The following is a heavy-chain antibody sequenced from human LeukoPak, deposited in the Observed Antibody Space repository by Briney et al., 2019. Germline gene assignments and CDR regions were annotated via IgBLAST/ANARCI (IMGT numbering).Heavy chain of an antibody. Sequence: GRSLRLSCAASGFTFSSYGMHWVRQAPGKGLEWVAVIWYDGSNKYYADSVKGRFTISRDNSKNTLYLQMNSLRAEDTAIYYCAKDVRGGDRAIEPIDYWGQGTLVTVSS. CDR3: AKDVRGGDRAIEPIDY. J-gene: IGHJ4*02. V-gene: IGHV3-33*06. CDR2: IWYDGSNK. CDR1: GFTFSSYG. D-gene: IGHD5-18*01.